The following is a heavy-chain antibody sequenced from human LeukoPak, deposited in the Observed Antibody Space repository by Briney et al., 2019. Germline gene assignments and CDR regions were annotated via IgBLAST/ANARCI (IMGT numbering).Heavy chain of an antibody. V-gene: IGHV4-39*01. CDR2: IYYSGST. Sequence: SETLSLTCTVAGGSISSWSYYWGWIRQPPGKGLEWIGSIYYSGSTYYNPSLQSRVTISVDTSKNQFSLKLNSVTASDTAVYYCASFYCSGGSCYQYFSYYYMDVWGKGTTVTISS. CDR3: ASFYCSGGSCYQYFSYYYMDV. D-gene: IGHD2-15*01. CDR1: GGSISSWSYY. J-gene: IGHJ6*03.